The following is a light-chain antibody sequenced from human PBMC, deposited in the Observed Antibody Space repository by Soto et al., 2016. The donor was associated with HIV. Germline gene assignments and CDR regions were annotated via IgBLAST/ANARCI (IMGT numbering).Light chain of an antibody. CDR2: KVS. Sequence: DVVMTQSPLSLPVTLGQPASTSCRSSQSLVHSDGNTYLNWFQQRPGQSPRRLIYKVSNRDSGVPDRFSGSGSGTDFTLKISRVEAEDVGVYYCMQALQKPFGPGTKVDIK. CDR1: QSLVHSDGNTY. J-gene: IGKJ3*01. V-gene: IGKV2-30*02. CDR3: MQALQKP.